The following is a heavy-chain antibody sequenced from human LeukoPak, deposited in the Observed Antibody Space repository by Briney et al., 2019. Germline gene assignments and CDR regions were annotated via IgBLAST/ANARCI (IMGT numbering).Heavy chain of an antibody. CDR2: TDWKSEDI. Sequence: GGSLRLSCAASGFNLDDYAMHWVRQAPGKGLEWVSSTDWKSEDIDYADSVRGRFTISRDNAKNSLYLQMNSLRAEDTALYYCAKDSRPTSPGVAVAGTGYYFDFWGQGALVTVST. CDR3: AKDSRPTSPGVAVAGTGYYFDF. J-gene: IGHJ4*02. D-gene: IGHD6-19*01. CDR1: GFNLDDYA. V-gene: IGHV3-9*01.